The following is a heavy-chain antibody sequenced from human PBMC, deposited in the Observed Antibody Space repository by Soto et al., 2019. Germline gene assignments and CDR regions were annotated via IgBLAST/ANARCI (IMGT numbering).Heavy chain of an antibody. Sequence: SETLSLTCAVYGGSFSGYYWSWIRQPPGKGLEWIGEINHSGSTNYNPSLKSRVTISVDTSKNQFSLKLSSVTAADTAVYYCARGRSYYDFWSGYVGHNSPGPYYFDYWGQGTLVTVSS. CDR1: GGSFSGYY. J-gene: IGHJ4*02. D-gene: IGHD3-3*01. CDR3: ARGRSYYDFWSGYVGHNSPGPYYFDY. V-gene: IGHV4-34*01. CDR2: INHSGST.